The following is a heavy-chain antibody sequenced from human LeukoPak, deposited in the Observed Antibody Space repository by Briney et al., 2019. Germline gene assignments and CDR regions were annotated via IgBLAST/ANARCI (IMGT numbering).Heavy chain of an antibody. CDR1: GGTFSSYA. V-gene: IGHV1-18*01. J-gene: IGHJ4*02. Sequence: VASVKVSCKASGGTFSSYAISWVRQAPGQGLEWMGWISGYNGNTNYAQRLQGRVTMTTDTSTSTAYMELRSLRSDDTAVYYCARDLKRGYSSGRYSWGTGSSNDYWGQGTLVAVSS. CDR3: ARDLKRGYSSGRYSWGTGSSNDY. CDR2: ISGYNGNT. D-gene: IGHD6-19*01.